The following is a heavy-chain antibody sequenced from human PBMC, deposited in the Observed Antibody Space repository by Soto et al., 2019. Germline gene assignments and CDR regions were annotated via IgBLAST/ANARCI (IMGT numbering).Heavy chain of an antibody. Sequence: GGSLRLSCAASGFTFSTYGMHWVRQAPGKGLEWVAAMSYDGTKQYYVDSVKGRFTISRDNSRNTLFLQLNSLRDEDTAVYYCAKEYGSTWIDHWGQGTPGTVS. V-gene: IGHV3-30*18. CDR3: AKEYGSTWIDH. CDR2: MSYDGTKQ. J-gene: IGHJ4*02. CDR1: GFTFSTYG. D-gene: IGHD6-13*01.